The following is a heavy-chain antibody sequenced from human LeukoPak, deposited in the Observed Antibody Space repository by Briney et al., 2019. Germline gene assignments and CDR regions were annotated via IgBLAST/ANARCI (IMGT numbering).Heavy chain of an antibody. Sequence: SETLSLTCTASGGSISSYYWSWIRQPPGKGLEWIGYIYYSGSTNYNLSLKSRVTISVDTSKNQFSLKLSSVTAADTAVYYCARGETYYDILTGYYPTFDYWGQGTLVTVSS. D-gene: IGHD3-9*01. CDR2: IYYSGST. CDR3: ARGETYYDILTGYYPTFDY. CDR1: GGSISSYY. J-gene: IGHJ4*02. V-gene: IGHV4-59*01.